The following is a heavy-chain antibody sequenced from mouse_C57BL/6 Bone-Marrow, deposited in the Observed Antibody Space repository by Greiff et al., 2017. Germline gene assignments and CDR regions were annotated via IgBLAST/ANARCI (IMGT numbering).Heavy chain of an antibody. CDR3: ARSKGRAWFAY. V-gene: IGHV7-1*01. J-gene: IGHJ3*01. CDR1: GFTFSDFY. D-gene: IGHD1-3*01. CDR2: SRNKANDYTT. Sequence: EVKLMESGGGLVQSGRSLRLSCATSGFTFSDFYMEWVRQAPGKGLEWIAASRNKANDYTTEYSASVKGRFIVSRDTSQSILYLQMNARRAEDTAIYYCARSKGRAWFAYWGQGTLVTVSA.